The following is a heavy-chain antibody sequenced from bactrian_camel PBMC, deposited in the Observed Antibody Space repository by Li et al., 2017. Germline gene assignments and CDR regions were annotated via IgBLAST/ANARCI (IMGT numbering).Heavy chain of an antibody. J-gene: IGHJ4*01. D-gene: IGHD4*01. CDR2: ISASGGTT. Sequence: VQLVESGGGLVQPGGSLRLSCAASGFTFSSYYISWVRQAPGKGLEWVSGISASGGTTIYADSVKGRFTISRDNAKNTVYLQMNSLKPEDTAVHYCVRDALWLARYYSTNDWAYWGQGTQVTVS. V-gene: IGHV3S40*01. CDR3: VRDALWLARYYSTNDWAY. CDR1: GFTFSSYY.